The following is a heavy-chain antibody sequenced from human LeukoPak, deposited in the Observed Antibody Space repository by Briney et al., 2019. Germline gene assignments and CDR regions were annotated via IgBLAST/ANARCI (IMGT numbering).Heavy chain of an antibody. CDR3: AKDILDGEYCSSTSCQEEHYYGMDV. V-gene: IGHV3-9*01. CDR2: ISWYSGSI. J-gene: IGHJ6*02. Sequence: GRSLRLPCAASGFTFVDYAMHWVRQAPGRGLEGVSGISWYSGSIGYADCVKGRFTISRDNAKNSLYLQMNSLRAEDTALYYCAKDILDGEYCSSTSCQEEHYYGMDVWGQGTTVTVSS. CDR1: GFTFVDYA. D-gene: IGHD2-2*01.